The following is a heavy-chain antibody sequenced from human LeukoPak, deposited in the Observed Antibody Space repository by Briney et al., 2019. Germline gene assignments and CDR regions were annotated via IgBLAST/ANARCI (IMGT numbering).Heavy chain of an antibody. J-gene: IGHJ6*02. CDR3: ARIRLHYDILTGYYRGYYYYGMDV. CDR2: INHRGST. CDR1: GGSFSGYY. D-gene: IGHD3-9*01. Sequence: SETLSLTCAVYGGSFSGYYWSWIRQPPGKGLEWIGEINHRGSTNYNPSLKSRVTISVDTSKNRFSLKLSSVTAADTAVYYCARIRLHYDILTGYYRGYYYYGMDVWGQGATVTVSS. V-gene: IGHV4-34*01.